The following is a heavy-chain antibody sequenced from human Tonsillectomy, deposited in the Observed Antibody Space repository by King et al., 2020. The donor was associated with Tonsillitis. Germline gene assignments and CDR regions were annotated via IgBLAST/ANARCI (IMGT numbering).Heavy chain of an antibody. V-gene: IGHV4-31*03. CDR2: IYNSGNT. D-gene: IGHD4-23*01. J-gene: IGHJ3*02. CDR1: GGSISSGGYY. Sequence: VQLQESGPGLVKPSQTLSLTCTVSGGSISSGGYYWSWIRQLPGKGLEWIGYIYNSGNTYYNPSLKSRVTISVDTSKNQFSLKLSSVTAADTAVYYCARGLCSDYDGACGAFDIWGQGTMVTVSS. CDR3: ARGLCSDYDGACGAFDI.